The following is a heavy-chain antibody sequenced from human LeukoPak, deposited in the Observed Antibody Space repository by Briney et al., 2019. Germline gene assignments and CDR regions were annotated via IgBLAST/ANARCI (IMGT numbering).Heavy chain of an antibody. D-gene: IGHD6-6*01. CDR1: GFTFNTYW. J-gene: IGHJ4*02. V-gene: IGHV3-7*03. Sequence: GGSLRLSCVGSGFTFNTYWMNWVRQAPGKGLEWVANIREDGSEIYYLDSVKGRFTISRDNAKNSLYLQMNSLRAEDTALYYCAKAAGSSSTQEFDYWGQGTLVTVSS. CDR3: AKAAGSSSTQEFDY. CDR2: IREDGSEI.